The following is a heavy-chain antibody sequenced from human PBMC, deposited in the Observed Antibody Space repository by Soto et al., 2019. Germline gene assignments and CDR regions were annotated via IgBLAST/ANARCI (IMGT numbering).Heavy chain of an antibody. CDR1: GFTFSSYG. V-gene: IGHV3-33*01. CDR2: IWYDGSNK. J-gene: IGHJ6*03. D-gene: IGHD2-2*01. CDR3: ARDDCSSNSCPYTNYYYYYMDV. Sequence: QVQLVESGGGVVQPGRSLRLSCAASGFTFSSYGMHWVRQAPGKGLEWVAVIWYDGSNKYYADSVKGRFTISRDNSKNTLYLQMNSLRAEDTAVYYCARDDCSSNSCPYTNYYYYYMDVWGKGTTVTVSS.